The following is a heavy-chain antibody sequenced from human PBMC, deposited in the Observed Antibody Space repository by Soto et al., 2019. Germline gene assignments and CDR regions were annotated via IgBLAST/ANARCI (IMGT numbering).Heavy chain of an antibody. CDR2: ISAYNGST. CDR3: EWLRRGYQPLPPRAYFYTMHV. V-gene: IGHV1-18*01. D-gene: IGHD2-2*01. Sequence: QVQLVQSGGEVKKPGASVKVFCKASGYTFTTYGITWVRQAPGQGLAWMGRISAYNGSTNYAQKFQGRATMTSESSTTTAYMEWRSLTSDATAVYYSEWLRRGYQPLPPRAYFYTMHVWGQGTTVPVSS. CDR1: GYTFTTYG. J-gene: IGHJ6*02.